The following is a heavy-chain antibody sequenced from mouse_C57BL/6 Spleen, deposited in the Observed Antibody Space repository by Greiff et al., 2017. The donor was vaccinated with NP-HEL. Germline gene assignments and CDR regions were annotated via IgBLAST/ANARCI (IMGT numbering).Heavy chain of an antibody. CDR1: GYTFTSYW. D-gene: IGHD2-4*01. J-gene: IGHJ3*01. CDR2: IDPSDSET. Sequence: VQLQQPGAELVRPGSSVKLSCKASGYTFTSYWMHWVKQRPIQGLEWIGNIDPSDSETHYNQKFKDKATLTVDKSSSTAYMQLSSLTSEDSAVYYCARGDYYDYDGGFAYWGQGTLVTVSA. CDR3: ARGDYYDYDGGFAY. V-gene: IGHV1-52*01.